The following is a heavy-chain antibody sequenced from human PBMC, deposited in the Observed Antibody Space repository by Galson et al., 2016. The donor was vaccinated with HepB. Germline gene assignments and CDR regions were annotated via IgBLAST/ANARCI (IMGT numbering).Heavy chain of an antibody. D-gene: IGHD2-21*02. Sequence: SETLSLTCAVSGASITDYTWWHWVRQPPGKGLEWIGEIFHDGSSNFNPSLKSRVTISVDKSNNPFSLELRSVTAADTAVYYCVKGGDYCLPSWGQATLVPVSS. V-gene: IGHV4-4*02. CDR1: GASITDYTW. CDR3: VKGGDYCLPS. J-gene: IGHJ5*02. CDR2: IFHDGSS.